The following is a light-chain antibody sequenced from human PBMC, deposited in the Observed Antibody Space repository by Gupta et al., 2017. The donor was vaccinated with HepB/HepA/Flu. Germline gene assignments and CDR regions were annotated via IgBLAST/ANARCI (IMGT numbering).Light chain of an antibody. Sequence: EIVMTQSPATLSVSPGERATLSCRASQSVSSDLARYQQKPGQAPRLLFYGASTRATGIPARFSGSGSGTEFTLTISSLQFEDFAVYYCQQYNNWPPWTFGQGTKVEIK. V-gene: IGKV3-15*01. CDR2: GAS. CDR3: QQYNNWPPWT. J-gene: IGKJ1*01. CDR1: QSVSSD.